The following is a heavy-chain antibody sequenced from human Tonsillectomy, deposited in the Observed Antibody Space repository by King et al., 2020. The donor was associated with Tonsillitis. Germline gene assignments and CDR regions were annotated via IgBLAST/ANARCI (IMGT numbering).Heavy chain of an antibody. Sequence: VQLVESGGGLVQPGGSLRLSCAASGFTFRTYWMHWVRQVPGKGLVWVSRINIDGSSTSYADSVKGRFTISRDNAKNMLYLQMSSLRAEDTAVYYCTRSEVQWLIQDYWGQGTLVTVSS. V-gene: IGHV3-74*01. CDR2: INIDGSST. CDR3: TRSEVQWLIQDY. J-gene: IGHJ4*02. D-gene: IGHD6-19*01. CDR1: GFTFRTYW.